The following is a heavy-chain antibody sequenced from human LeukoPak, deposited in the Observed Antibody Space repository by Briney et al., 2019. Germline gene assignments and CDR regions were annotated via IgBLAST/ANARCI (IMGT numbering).Heavy chain of an antibody. CDR3: ARVAGSFTIFGVVVY. CDR1: GYTFTGYY. D-gene: IGHD3-3*01. Sequence: GASVKVSCKASGYTFTGYYMHWVRQAPGQGLEWMGWINPNSGGTNYAQEFQGRVTMTRDTSISTAYMELSRLRSDDTAVYYCARVAGSFTIFGVVVYWGQGTLVTVSS. CDR2: INPNSGGT. V-gene: IGHV1-2*02. J-gene: IGHJ4*02.